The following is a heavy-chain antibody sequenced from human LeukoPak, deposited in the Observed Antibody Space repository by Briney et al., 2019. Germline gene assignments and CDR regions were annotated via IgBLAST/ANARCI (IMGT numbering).Heavy chain of an antibody. CDR1: GFTFSNYD. J-gene: IGHJ4*02. V-gene: IGHV3-30*02. Sequence: GGSLRLSCAASGFTFSNYDMHWVRQAPGKGLEWVAFIRYDGNNKYYADSVKGRFTISRDNSKNTLYLQMNSLRAEDTAVYYCAKDVLTMVRGVFDYWGQGTLVTVSS. CDR2: IRYDGNNK. CDR3: AKDVLTMVRGVFDY. D-gene: IGHD3-10*01.